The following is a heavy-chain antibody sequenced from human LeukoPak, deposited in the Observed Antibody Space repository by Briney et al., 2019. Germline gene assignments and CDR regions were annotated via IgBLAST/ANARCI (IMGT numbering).Heavy chain of an antibody. CDR1: GFTFSTYV. D-gene: IGHD3-16*01. CDR2: ITGSGGST. J-gene: IGHJ4*02. V-gene: IGHV3-23*01. CDR3: AKSGGLS. Sequence: GGSLRLSCAASGFTFSTYVVNWVRQAPGKGLEWVSTITGSGGSTYYADSVKGRFTISRDNSKNTLYLQMSSLRVEDTAVYYCAKSGGLSWGQGTLVTVSS.